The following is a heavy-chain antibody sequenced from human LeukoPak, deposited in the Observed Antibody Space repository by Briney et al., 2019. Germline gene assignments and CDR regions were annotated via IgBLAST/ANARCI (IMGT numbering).Heavy chain of an antibody. CDR3: ARESQWELPDAFDI. CDR2: IYYSGST. V-gene: IGHV4-59*12. Sequence: SETLSLTCTVSGGSISSYYWSWIRQPPGKGLEWIGYIYYSGSTNYNPSLKSRVTMSVDTSKNQFSLKLSSVTAADTAVYYCARESQWELPDAFDIWGQGTMVTVSS. D-gene: IGHD1-26*01. CDR1: GGSISSYY. J-gene: IGHJ3*02.